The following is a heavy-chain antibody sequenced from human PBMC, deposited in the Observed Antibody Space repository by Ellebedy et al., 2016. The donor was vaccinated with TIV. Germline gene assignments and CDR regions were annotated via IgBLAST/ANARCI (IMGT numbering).Heavy chain of an antibody. V-gene: IGHV3-7*01. CDR2: IKQDGSES. Sequence: PGGSLRLSCAASGFTFNRYWMHWVRQAPGKGLEWVACIKQDGSESSYVDSVKGRFTISRDNAKTSLYLQMNSLRAEDTAVYYCAREPNGWYHFDYWGLGTLVTVSS. CDR3: AREPNGWYHFDY. J-gene: IGHJ4*02. CDR1: GFTFNRYW. D-gene: IGHD6-19*01.